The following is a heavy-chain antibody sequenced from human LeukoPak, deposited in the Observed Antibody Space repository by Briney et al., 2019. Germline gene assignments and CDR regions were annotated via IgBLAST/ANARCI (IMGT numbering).Heavy chain of an antibody. V-gene: IGHV3-23*01. CDR1: GFTFSSSG. CDR3: ARAKRNGFDI. CDR2: ISASGDNT. Sequence: PGGSLRLSCAASGFTFSSSGMSWVRQAPGKGLEWVSTISASGDNTYYADSVKGRFTISRDNAKNSLYLQMNSLRAEDTAVYYCARAKRNGFDIWGQGTMVTVSS. J-gene: IGHJ3*02.